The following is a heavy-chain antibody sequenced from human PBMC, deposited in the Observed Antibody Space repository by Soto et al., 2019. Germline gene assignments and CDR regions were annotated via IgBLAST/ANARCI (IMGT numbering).Heavy chain of an antibody. Sequence: GGSLRLSCAASGFSFSTYAMTWVRQAPGKGLEWVSVVSGSGDTSYYAESVKGRFTISRDNSKNTLYLEMNSLRGDDTAVYYCAKVYGSGSRPYYYGMDVWGQGTTVTVSS. CDR1: GFSFSTYA. J-gene: IGHJ6*02. D-gene: IGHD2-15*01. V-gene: IGHV3-23*01. CDR3: AKVYGSGSRPYYYGMDV. CDR2: VSGSGDTS.